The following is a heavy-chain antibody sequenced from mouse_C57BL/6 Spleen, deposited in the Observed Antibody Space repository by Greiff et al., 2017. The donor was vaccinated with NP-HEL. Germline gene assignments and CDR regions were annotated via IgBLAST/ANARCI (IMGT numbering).Heavy chain of an antibody. CDR1: GYTFTDYE. CDR3: TRGDGSEAMDY. J-gene: IGHJ4*01. V-gene: IGHV1-15*01. Sequence: VQLQQSGAELVRPGASVTLSCKASGYTFTDYEMHWVKQTPVHGLEWIGAIDPETGGTAYNQKFKGKAILTADKSSSTAYMELRSLTSEDSAVYYCTRGDGSEAMDYWGQGTSVTVSS. D-gene: IGHD1-1*01. CDR2: IDPETGGT.